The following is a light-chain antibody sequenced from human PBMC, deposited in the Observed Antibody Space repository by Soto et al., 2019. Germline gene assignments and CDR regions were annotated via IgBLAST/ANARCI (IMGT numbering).Light chain of an antibody. J-gene: IGKJ4*02. CDR2: GAS. CDR3: QQYNSWPLT. Sequence: DIVMTQSPATLSLSPGERATLSCRARQSVSSYLAWYQQKPGQAPRLLIYGASSRATGIPDRFGGSGSGTDFTLTISSLESEDFAVYYCQQYNSWPLTFGGGTKVDI. CDR1: QSVSSY. V-gene: IGKV3D-15*01.